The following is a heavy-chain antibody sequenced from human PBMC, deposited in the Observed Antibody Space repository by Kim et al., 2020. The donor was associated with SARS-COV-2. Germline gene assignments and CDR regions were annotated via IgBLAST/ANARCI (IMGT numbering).Heavy chain of an antibody. J-gene: IGHJ4*02. D-gene: IGHD2-21*01. CDR2: IGGGGVST. V-gene: IGHV3-23*01. CDR3: AKHVGRAIRGYFDY. Sequence: GGSLRLSCAASGFTFSSYAMSWVRQAPGKGLEWVSVIGGGGVSTYYADSVQGQFTISRDNSKNTLYLQMNSLRAEDTALYYCAKHVGRAIRGYFDYWGQGTLVTVSS. CDR1: GFTFSSYA.